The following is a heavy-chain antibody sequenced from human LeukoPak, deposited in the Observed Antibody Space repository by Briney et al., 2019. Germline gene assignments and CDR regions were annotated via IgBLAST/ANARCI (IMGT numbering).Heavy chain of an antibody. D-gene: IGHD3-3*01. CDR2: INQDASER. CDR1: GFIFSSYL. J-gene: IGHJ6*03. V-gene: IGHV3-7*01. CDR3: ARELSGYYTGYYYYYMDV. Sequence: GGSLRLSCAASGFIFSSYLMSWVRQAPGKGLEWVANINQDASERYYVDSVKGRFSISRGNAKNSLYLQMKSLRAVDTAVYYCARELSGYYTGYYYYYMDVWGKGTTVTVSS.